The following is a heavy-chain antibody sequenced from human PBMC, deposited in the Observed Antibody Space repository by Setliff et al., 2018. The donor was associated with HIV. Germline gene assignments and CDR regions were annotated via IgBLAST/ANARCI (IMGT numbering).Heavy chain of an antibody. Sequence: PGGSLRLSCAASRFTFSSYAMSWVRQAQGKGLEWVSAISGSVGSTYYADSVKGRFTISRDNSKNTLYLQMNSLRAEDTDVYYCAKRGSPVGPDAFDNRGQGTMVTVSS. CDR3: AKRGSPVGPDAFDN. J-gene: IGHJ3*02. CDR2: ISGSVGST. V-gene: IGHV3-23*01. CDR1: RFTFSSYA. D-gene: IGHD3-16*01.